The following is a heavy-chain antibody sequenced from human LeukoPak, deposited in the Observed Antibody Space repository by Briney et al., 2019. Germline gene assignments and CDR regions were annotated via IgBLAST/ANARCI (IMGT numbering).Heavy chain of an antibody. CDR2: INHSGSTS. V-gene: IGHV4-34*01. CDR3: ARMVTTPPFHYFYYTDV. D-gene: IGHD4-17*01. J-gene: IGHJ6*03. Sequence: PSETLSLTCAVYGESFSGYFWNWIRQPPGKGLEWIGEINHSGSTSNHNPSLKSRVTMSVDTSKNQFSLKLSSVTAADTAVYYCARMVTTPPFHYFYYTDVWGKGTTVTVSS. CDR1: GESFSGYF.